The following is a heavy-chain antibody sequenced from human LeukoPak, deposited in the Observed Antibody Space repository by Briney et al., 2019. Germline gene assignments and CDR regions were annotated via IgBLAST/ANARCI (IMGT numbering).Heavy chain of an antibody. CDR3: ARQSGNYYMIDY. Sequence: ASVKVSCKAPGYTFNRNVFSWVRQAPGQGLEWVGWINAYNGNTNYAPKLQDRVTMTTDTSTSTAYMELRSLRSDDTAVYYCARQSGNYYMIDYWGQGTLVTVSS. CDR1: GYTFNRNV. J-gene: IGHJ4*02. D-gene: IGHD1-26*01. CDR2: INAYNGNT. V-gene: IGHV1-18*01.